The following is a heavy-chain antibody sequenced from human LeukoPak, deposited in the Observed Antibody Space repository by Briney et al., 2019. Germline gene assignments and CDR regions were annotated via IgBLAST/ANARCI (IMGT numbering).Heavy chain of an antibody. CDR2: IWYDGSRT. J-gene: IGHJ5*02. V-gene: IGHV3-33*06. CDR1: GFTFSSHG. Sequence: GGSLRLSCAASGFTFSSHGMQWVRQAPGKGLEWVALIWYDGSRTNYVDSVMGRFTISRDSSKNTLYLQMDNLRVEDTTVYFCAKDLSYGSLWFDPWGQGTLVTVSS. CDR3: AKDLSYGSLWFDP. D-gene: IGHD3-10*01.